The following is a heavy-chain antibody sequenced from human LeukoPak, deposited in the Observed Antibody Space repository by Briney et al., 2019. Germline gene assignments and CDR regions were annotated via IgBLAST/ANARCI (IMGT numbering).Heavy chain of an antibody. CDR1: GFTFNNYA. J-gene: IGHJ4*02. Sequence: PGGSLRLSCAASGFTFNNYAMNWVRQAPGKGLEWVSGVSSSGGSPYYADSVKGRFTVSRDNSKNILYLQMNSLRAEDTAVYYCAKITDSGGHYWGQGTLVTVSS. D-gene: IGHD1-14*01. V-gene: IGHV3-23*01. CDR3: AKITDSGGHY. CDR2: VSSSGGSP.